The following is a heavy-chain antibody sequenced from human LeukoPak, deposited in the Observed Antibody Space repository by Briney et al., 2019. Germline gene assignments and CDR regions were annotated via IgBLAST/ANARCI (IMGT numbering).Heavy chain of an antibody. CDR2: ISAYNGNT. V-gene: IGHV1-18*01. Sequence: ASVKVSCKASGYTFTSYGISWVRQAPGQGLEWMGWISAYNGNTNYAQKLQGRVTMTTDTSTSTAYMELRSLRSDDTAVYYCARDSVGYDFWSGGFNYYYMDVWGKGTTVTVSS. CDR3: ARDSVGYDFWSGGFNYYYMDV. CDR1: GYTFTSYG. J-gene: IGHJ6*03. D-gene: IGHD3-3*01.